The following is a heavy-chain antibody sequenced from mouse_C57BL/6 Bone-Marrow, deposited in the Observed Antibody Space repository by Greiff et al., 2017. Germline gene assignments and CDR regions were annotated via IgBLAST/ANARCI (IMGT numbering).Heavy chain of an antibody. D-gene: IGHD2-3*01. J-gene: IGHJ1*03. CDR3: ARDGYHWYFDV. V-gene: IGHV1-80*01. CDR1: GYAFSSYW. CDR2: IYPGDGDT. Sequence: QVQLKESGAELVKPGASVKISCKASGYAFSSYWMNWVKQRPGKGLEWIGQIYPGDGDTNYNGKFKGKATLTADKSSSTAYMPLSSLTSEDSAVYCCARDGYHWYFDVWGTGTTVTVSS.